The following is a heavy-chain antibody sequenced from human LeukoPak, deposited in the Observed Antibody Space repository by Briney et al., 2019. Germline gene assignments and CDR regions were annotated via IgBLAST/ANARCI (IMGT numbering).Heavy chain of an antibody. CDR1: GFNFNYAL. D-gene: IGHD2-2*01. CDR3: TTTCSSLHYSGMDV. J-gene: IGHJ6*02. V-gene: IGHV3-15*01. CDR2: IKSNSAGGTS. Sequence: GGSLRLSCGASGFNFNYALMSWVRQAPGKGLEWVGRIKSNSAGGTSEYAAPVRGRFTISRDDSKNTLYLQMDSLKTEDTAVYYCTTTCSSLHYSGMDVWGQGTTVTVSS.